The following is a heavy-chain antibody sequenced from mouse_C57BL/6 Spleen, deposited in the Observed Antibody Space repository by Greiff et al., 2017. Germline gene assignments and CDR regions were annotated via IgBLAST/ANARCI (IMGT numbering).Heavy chain of an antibody. CDR1: GYTFTDYN. CDR3: SSYDGYYGFAD. Sequence: VQLQQSGPELVKPGASVKIPCKASGYTFTDYNMDWVKQSHGKSLEWIGDINPNNGGTIYNQKFKGKATLTVDKSSSPSYMALLSLTSEDTAVFYCSSYDGYYGFADWGQWTLVTVSA. D-gene: IGHD2-3*01. J-gene: IGHJ3*01. CDR2: INPNNGGT. V-gene: IGHV1-18*01.